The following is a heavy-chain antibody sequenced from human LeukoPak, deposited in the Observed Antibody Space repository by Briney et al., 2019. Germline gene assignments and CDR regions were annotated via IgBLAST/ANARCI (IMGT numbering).Heavy chain of an antibody. D-gene: IGHD3-10*01. J-gene: IGHJ6*04. V-gene: IGHV3-11*06. Sequence: GGSLRLSCAASGFTFSDYYMSWIRQAPGKGLEWVSYISSSSSYTNYADSVKGRFTISRDNAKNSLYLQMNSLRAEDTAVYYCARVKGVRGVIMKYYYGMDVWGKGTTVTVSS. CDR2: ISSSSSYT. CDR3: ARVKGVRGVIMKYYYGMDV. CDR1: GFTFSDYY.